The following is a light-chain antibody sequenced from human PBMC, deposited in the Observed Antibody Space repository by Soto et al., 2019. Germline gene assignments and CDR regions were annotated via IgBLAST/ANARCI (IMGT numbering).Light chain of an antibody. CDR2: DVI. CDR3: CSYAGRFTWV. Sequence: QSALTQPRSVSGSPGQSVTISCTGTSSDVGGYTYVSWYQQYPGKAPTLMIYDVIKRPSGVPDRFSGSKSGNTASLTISGLLAEDEADYYCCSYAGRFTWVFGGGTKLTVL. V-gene: IGLV2-11*01. J-gene: IGLJ3*02. CDR1: SSDVGGYTY.